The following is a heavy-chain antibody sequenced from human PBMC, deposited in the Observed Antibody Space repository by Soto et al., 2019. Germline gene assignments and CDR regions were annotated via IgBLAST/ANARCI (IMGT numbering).Heavy chain of an antibody. J-gene: IGHJ4*02. CDR3: AKMSSSSHIDY. V-gene: IGHV3-23*01. D-gene: IGHD6-6*01. CDR1: GITFNIYA. CDR2: ISYDGATT. Sequence: EEQLLESGGGLVQPGGSLRLSCAAFGITFNIYALSWVRQAPGTGLEWVSSISYDGATTFHAESVKGRFTTSRDNSKHTLYLQMNNLRVEDTAVYYCAKMSSSSHIDYWGQGTLVTVSS.